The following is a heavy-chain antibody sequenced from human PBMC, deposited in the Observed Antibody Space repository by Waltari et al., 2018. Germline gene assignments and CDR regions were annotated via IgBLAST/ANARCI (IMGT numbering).Heavy chain of an antibody. J-gene: IGHJ4*02. CDR3: TRGSLVRGVIVVDY. CDR2: IRSKAYGGTT. V-gene: IGHV3-49*04. D-gene: IGHD3-10*01. CDR1: GFTFGDYA. Sequence: EVQLVESGGGLVQPGRSLRLSCTASGFTFGDYAMSWVRQAPGKGLEWVGFIRSKAYGGTTEYAASVKGRFTNSRDDSKSIAYLQMNSLKTEDTAVYYCTRGSLVRGVIVVDYWGQGTLVTVSS.